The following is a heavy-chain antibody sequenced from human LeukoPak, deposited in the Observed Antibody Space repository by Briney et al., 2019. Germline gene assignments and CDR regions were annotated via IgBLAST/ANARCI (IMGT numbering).Heavy chain of an antibody. Sequence: GGSLRLSCAASGFTFSSYAMSWVRQAPGKGLEWVSAISGSGTTYYADSVRGRFIISRDNSKNTLYLQMNSLRAEDTAVYYCAKVTYGSGTYGAFDSWGQGTLVTVSS. J-gene: IGHJ4*02. D-gene: IGHD3-10*01. CDR2: ISGSGTT. CDR3: AKVTYGSGTYGAFDS. V-gene: IGHV3-23*01. CDR1: GFTFSSYA.